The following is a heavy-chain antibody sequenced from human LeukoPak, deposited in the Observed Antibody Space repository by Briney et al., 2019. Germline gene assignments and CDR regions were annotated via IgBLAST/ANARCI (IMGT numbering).Heavy chain of an antibody. Sequence: SETLSLTCSVSGDSISYFYWSWIRQAAGKGLEWIGRTSSSGNTDYNASLKSRVTMSVDTSKNQLSLKVISVTAADTAVYYCARAAHSGSLAPFDYWGQGTLVTVSS. V-gene: IGHV4-4*07. J-gene: IGHJ4*02. CDR3: ARAAHSGSLAPFDY. D-gene: IGHD1-26*01. CDR2: TSSSGNT. CDR1: GDSISYFY.